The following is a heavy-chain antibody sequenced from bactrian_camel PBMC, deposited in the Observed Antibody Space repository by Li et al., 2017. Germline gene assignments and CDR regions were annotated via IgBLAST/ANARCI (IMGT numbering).Heavy chain of an antibody. Sequence: HVQLVESGGGSVQAGGSLRLSCVASGNTRTGYGMAWFRQAPGKEREGVASVDSDGPTHYADSVKGRFTLSKDVYKNTLYLQMDKLKPEDTGTYYCAARIRVGDWGLVGSDFRYWGRGTQVTVS. V-gene: IGHV3S53*01. CDR1: GNTRTGYG. D-gene: IGHD7*01. CDR3: AARIRVGDWGLVGSDFRY. CDR2: VDSDGPT. J-gene: IGHJ6*01.